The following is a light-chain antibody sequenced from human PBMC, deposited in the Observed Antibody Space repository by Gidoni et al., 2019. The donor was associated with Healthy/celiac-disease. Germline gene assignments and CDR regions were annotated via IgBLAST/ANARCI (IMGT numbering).Light chain of an antibody. J-gene: IGLJ2*01. Sequence: QSALTQPASVSGSPGQSITISCTGTSSDVGGYNYVSWYQQHPGKTPKLMIYEVNNRPSGVSNRVSGSKSGNTASLTISGLQAEDEADYYCTSYTRSSTLVFGGGTKLTVL. CDR2: EVN. CDR1: SSDVGGYNY. CDR3: TSYTRSSTLV. V-gene: IGLV2-14*01.